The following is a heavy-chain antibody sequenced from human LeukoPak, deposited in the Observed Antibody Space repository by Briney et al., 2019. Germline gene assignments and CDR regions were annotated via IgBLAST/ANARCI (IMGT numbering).Heavy chain of an antibody. J-gene: IGHJ4*02. V-gene: IGHV4-34*01. CDR2: INHSGST. D-gene: IGHD2-21*02. CDR3: ARRDYCGGDCYTYYFDY. CDR1: GGSFSGYY. Sequence: SETLSLTCAVCGGSFSGYYWSWIRQPPGKGLEWIGEINHSGSTNYNPSLKSRVTISVDTSKNQFSLKLSSVTAADTAVYYCARRDYCGGDCYTYYFDYWGQGTLVTVSS.